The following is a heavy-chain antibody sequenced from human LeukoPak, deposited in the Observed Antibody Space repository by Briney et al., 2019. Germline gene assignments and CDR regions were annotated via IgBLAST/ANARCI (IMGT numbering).Heavy chain of an antibody. V-gene: IGHV3-48*01. D-gene: IGHD1-26*01. CDR1: GFTFSSYE. J-gene: IGHJ6*03. Sequence: GGSLRLSCAASGFTFSSYEMNWVRQAPGKGLEWVSYISSSSSTIYYADSVKGRFTISRDNAKNSLYLQMNSLRAEDTAVYYCARDPYSGSYGDYYYYFMDVWGKGTTVTISS. CDR3: ARDPYSGSYGDYYYYFMDV. CDR2: ISSSSSTI.